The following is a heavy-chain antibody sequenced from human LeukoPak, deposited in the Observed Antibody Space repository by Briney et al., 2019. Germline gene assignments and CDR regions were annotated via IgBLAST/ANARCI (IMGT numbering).Heavy chain of an antibody. Sequence: PGGSLRLSCAVSGFTFSTYAMHWVRQVPVKGLEWVAVISYDGGNKYYADSVKGRFTISRDNSKNTLYLQMNSLRAEDTAVYYCSRVLSSRSGGWGEHGFDYWGQGTLVTVSS. CDR1: GFTFSTYA. V-gene: IGHV3-30-3*01. CDR2: ISYDGGNK. J-gene: IGHJ4*02. D-gene: IGHD6-19*01. CDR3: SRVLSSRSGGWGEHGFDY.